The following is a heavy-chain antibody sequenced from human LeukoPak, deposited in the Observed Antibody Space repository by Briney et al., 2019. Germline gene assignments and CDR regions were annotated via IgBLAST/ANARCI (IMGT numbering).Heavy chain of an antibody. CDR2: IYYNGRA. CDR3: ARRNSKSFDF. J-gene: IGHJ4*02. Sequence: SETLSLTCTVSGGSISSYYWAWIRQPPGKGLEWIAYIYYNGRATYNPSLKSRVTISVDTSKNQFSLKLSSMTAADTAVYYCARRNSKSFDFWSQGTLVTVSS. CDR1: GGSISSYY. V-gene: IGHV4-59*08. D-gene: IGHD2/OR15-2a*01.